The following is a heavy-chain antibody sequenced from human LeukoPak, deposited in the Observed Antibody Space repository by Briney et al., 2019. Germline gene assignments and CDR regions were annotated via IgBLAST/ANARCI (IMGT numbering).Heavy chain of an antibody. CDR3: ARDWGGGTYYFDY. V-gene: IGHV4-39*07. D-gene: IGHD2-21*01. CDR2: IYYSGST. CDR1: GGSLSSSSYY. J-gene: IGHJ4*02. Sequence: PSETLSLTCTVSGGSLSSSSYYWGWIRQPPGKGLEWIGSIYYSGSTYYNPSLKSRVTISVDTSKNQFSLKLSSVTAADTAVYYCARDWGGGTYYFDYWGQGTLVTVSS.